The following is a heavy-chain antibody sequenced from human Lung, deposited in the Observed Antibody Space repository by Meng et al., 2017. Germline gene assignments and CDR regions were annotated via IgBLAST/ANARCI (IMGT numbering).Heavy chain of an antibody. D-gene: IGHD6-13*01. Sequence: VEVVGCRGGLGKRGGFLRLSCVASGFSFIDAWMSWVGQAQGEGLEWVGRIKSNSDGGTTDYAARVKGRFTISRDDSKNTLYLQMNSLITEDTAVYFCATGAAAADHWGQGTLVTVSS. CDR1: GFSFIDAW. J-gene: IGHJ4*02. CDR2: IKSNSDGGTT. CDR3: ATGAAAADH. V-gene: IGHV3-15*01.